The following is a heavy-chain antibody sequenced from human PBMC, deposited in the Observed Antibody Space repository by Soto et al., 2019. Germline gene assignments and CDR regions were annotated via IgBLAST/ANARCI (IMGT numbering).Heavy chain of an antibody. V-gene: IGHV3-7*05. CDR2: IKEDGSRK. CDR1: GFTFRTYW. J-gene: IGHJ4*02. D-gene: IGHD6-6*01. Sequence: EVQLVESGGGLVQPGGSLRLSCTASGFTFRTYWMSWVRQAPGKGLEWVANIKEDGSRKYYVDSVKGRFTISRDNAKNSRYLQMNSLRAEDTAVYYCARVGDGYSSSSTDYWGQGTVVTVST. CDR3: ARVGDGYSSSSTDY.